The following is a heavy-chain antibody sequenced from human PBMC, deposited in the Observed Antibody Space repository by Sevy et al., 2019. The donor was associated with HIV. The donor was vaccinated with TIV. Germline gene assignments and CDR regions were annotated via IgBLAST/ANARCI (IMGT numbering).Heavy chain of an antibody. Sequence: GGSLRLSCEVSGFTFSDFYMNWIRQAPGKGLEWVSDISSGSTYTKSADSVKGRFTISRDNAKNSLYLQMNSLRVEDTAVYYCARDRRNYAGQYFDYWGQRTLVTVSS. CDR1: GFTFSDFY. CDR3: ARDRRNYAGQYFDY. D-gene: IGHD1-7*01. CDR2: ISSGSTYT. V-gene: IGHV3-11*06. J-gene: IGHJ4*02.